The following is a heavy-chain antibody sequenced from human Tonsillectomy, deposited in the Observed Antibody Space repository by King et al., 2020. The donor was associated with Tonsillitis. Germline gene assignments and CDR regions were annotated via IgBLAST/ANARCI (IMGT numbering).Heavy chain of an antibody. J-gene: IGHJ4*02. CDR1: GFTFSDYY. CDR2: ISSSSSYT. Sequence: VQLVQSGGGLVKPGGSLRLSCAASGFTFSDYYMNWIRQAPWKGLEWVSYISSSSSYTNYADSVKVRFTISRDNAKNSLYLQMNSLRAEDTAVYYCARFMGELLYSFDYWGQGTLVTVSS. D-gene: IGHD3-10*01. CDR3: ARFMGELLYSFDY. V-gene: IGHV3-11*06.